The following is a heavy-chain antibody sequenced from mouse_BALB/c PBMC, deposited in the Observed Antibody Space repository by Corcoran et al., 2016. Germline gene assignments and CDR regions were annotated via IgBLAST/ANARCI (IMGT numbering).Heavy chain of an antibody. CDR1: GFNIKDTY. CDR3: APITTATEVDY. Sequence: EVQLQQSGAELVKPGASVKLSCTAYGFNIKDTYMHWVKQRPEQGLEWIGRIDPANGNTKYDPKFQGKATITADTSSNTAYLQLSSLTSEDTAVYYCAPITTATEVDYWGQGTTLTVSS. V-gene: IGHV14-3*02. D-gene: IGHD1-2*01. CDR2: IDPANGNT. J-gene: IGHJ2*01.